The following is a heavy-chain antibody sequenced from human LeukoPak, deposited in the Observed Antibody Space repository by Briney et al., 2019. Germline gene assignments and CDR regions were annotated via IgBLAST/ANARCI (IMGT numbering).Heavy chain of an antibody. J-gene: IGHJ3*01. Sequence: GEPLKISCRGSGYSFPTFWLGWVRQMPGKGLEWMGIIFPGDSDTRYSPSFQGQVTISADKSISTAYLQWSSLEASDTAMYYCARLVVLTANPAFDVWGRGTMVTVSS. CDR3: ARLVVLTANPAFDV. V-gene: IGHV5-51*01. CDR2: IFPGDSDT. D-gene: IGHD2-21*02. CDR1: GYSFPTFW.